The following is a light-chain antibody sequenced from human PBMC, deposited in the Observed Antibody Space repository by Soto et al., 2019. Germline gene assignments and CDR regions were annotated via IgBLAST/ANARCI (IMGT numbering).Light chain of an antibody. J-gene: IGKJ1*01. CDR2: GAS. CDR1: ETVATN. CDR3: QHYFEWPPMT. Sequence: VMTQSPATLSVSPGERATLSCWASETVATNLAWYQQKPGQAPRLLISGASTRAAGISDRFRGSGSGTEFTLTIRGLRSEDSAIYYCQHYFEWPPMTFGQGPKVEI. V-gene: IGKV3-15*01.